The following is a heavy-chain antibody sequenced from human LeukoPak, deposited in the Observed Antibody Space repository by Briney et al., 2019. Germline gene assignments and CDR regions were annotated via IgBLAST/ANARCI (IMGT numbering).Heavy chain of an antibody. Sequence: VASVKVSCKASGYTFTSCYMHWVRQAPGQGLEWMGIINPSGGSTSYAQKFQGRVTMTRDTSTSTVYMELSSLRSEDTAVYYCARGSIVVVPAAIDYYYYGMDVWGQGTTVTVSS. CDR3: ARGSIVVVPAAIDYYYYGMDV. J-gene: IGHJ6*02. V-gene: IGHV1-46*01. CDR2: INPSGGST. CDR1: GYTFTSCY. D-gene: IGHD2-2*01.